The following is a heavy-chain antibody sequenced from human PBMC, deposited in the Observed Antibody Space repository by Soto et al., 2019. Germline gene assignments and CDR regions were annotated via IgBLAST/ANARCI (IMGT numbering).Heavy chain of an antibody. J-gene: IGHJ4*02. CDR2: IYWNDDK. V-gene: IGHV2-5*01. CDR1: GFSLSTSGVG. CDR3: ANMHDFWTDDSSGEWTFDY. D-gene: IGHD3-22*01. Sequence: SGPTLVNPTQPITLTCTFSGFSLSTSGVGVDWIRQPPGKALEWLALIYWNDDKRYSPSLKSRLTITKDTSKNQLVLTMTNMDPVVKATYYCANMHDFWTDDSSGEWTFDYLGKRTWVT.